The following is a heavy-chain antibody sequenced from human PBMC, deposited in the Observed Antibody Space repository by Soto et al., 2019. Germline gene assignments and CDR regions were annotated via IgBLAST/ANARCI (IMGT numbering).Heavy chain of an antibody. Sequence: EVQLVDSGGGLVQPGGSLRLSCAASGFSVSTNFMAWVRQAPGKGLEWVSVIYSGGSAYYADSVRGRFTISRDRSKNTLYLQMNSLRAEDTAVYYCSTAPGFFDYWGQGTLVTVSS. CDR3: STAPGFFDY. CDR1: GFSVSTNF. CDR2: IYSGGSA. V-gene: IGHV3-66*01. J-gene: IGHJ4*02. D-gene: IGHD4-17*01.